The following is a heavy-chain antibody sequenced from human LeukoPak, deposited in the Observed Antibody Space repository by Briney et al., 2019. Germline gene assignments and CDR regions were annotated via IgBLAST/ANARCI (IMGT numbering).Heavy chain of an antibody. J-gene: IGHJ4*02. Sequence: SETLSLTCTVSGGSISSYYWSWIRQPPGKGLEWIGYIYYSGSTNYNPSLKSRVTISVDTSKNQFSLKLSSVTAADTAVYYCAGSIAAANIFDYWGQGTLVTVSS. V-gene: IGHV4-59*08. D-gene: IGHD6-13*01. CDR2: IYYSGST. CDR3: AGSIAAANIFDY. CDR1: GGSISSYY.